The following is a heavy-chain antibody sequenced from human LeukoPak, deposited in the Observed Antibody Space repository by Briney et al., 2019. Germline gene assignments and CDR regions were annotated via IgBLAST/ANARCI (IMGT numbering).Heavy chain of an antibody. CDR3: AKYSYGNPDY. D-gene: IGHD5-18*01. J-gene: IGHJ4*02. V-gene: IGHV3-23*01. Sequence: GGSLRLSCAASGFTFSSYAMSWVRQTPGKGLEWVSTISNSGGSTYYADSAKGRFTISRDNSKNTLYLQVNSLRAEDTAIYYCAKYSYGNPDYWGQGTLVTVSS. CDR2: ISNSGGST. CDR1: GFTFSSYA.